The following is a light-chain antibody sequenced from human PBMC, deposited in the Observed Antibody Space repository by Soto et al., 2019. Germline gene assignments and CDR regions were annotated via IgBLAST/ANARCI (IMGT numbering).Light chain of an antibody. CDR1: SGHSNYA. Sequence: QPVLTQSPSASASLGASVKLTCTLSSGHSNYALAWHHQQSEKGPRYLMKLNSDGSHSKGDGIPDRFSGSSSGAERYLTISSLQSEDEADYYCQTWGSGIVVFGGGTKLTVL. CDR2: LNSDGSH. J-gene: IGLJ2*01. CDR3: QTWGSGIVV. V-gene: IGLV4-69*01.